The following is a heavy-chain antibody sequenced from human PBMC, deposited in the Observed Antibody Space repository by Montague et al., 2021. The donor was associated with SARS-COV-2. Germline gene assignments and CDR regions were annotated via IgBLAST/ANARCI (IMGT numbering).Heavy chain of an antibody. CDR2: IYYSGST. V-gene: IGHV4-59*01. CDR1: GGSISSYY. D-gene: IGHD6-13*01. CDR3: ARAGQQLARYYYYGMGV. Sequence: SETLSLTCTVSGGSISSYYWSWIRQPPGKGLEWIGHIYYSGSTNYNPSLKSRVTISVDTSKNQFSLKLSSVTAADTAVYYCARAGQQLARYYYYGMGVWGQGTTVTVSS. J-gene: IGHJ6*02.